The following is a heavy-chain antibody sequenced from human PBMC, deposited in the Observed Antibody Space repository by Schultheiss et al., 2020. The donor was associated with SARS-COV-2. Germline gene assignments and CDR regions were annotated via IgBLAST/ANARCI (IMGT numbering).Heavy chain of an antibody. V-gene: IGHV4-34*01. J-gene: IGHJ4*02. CDR3: ARHFGRYSGSYYVYY. CDR2: IYYSGST. Sequence: SETLSLTCAVYGGSFSGYYWSWIRQAPGKGLEWIGSIYYSGSTYYNPSLKSRVTISVDTSKNQFSLKLSSVTAADTAVYYCARHFGRYSGSYYVYYWGQGTLVTVSS. D-gene: IGHD1-26*01. CDR1: GGSFSGYY.